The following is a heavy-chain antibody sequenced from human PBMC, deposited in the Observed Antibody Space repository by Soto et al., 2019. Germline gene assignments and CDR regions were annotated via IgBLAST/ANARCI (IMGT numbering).Heavy chain of an antibody. CDR1: GGSISSGGYY. V-gene: IGHV4-31*03. CDR2: IYYSGST. CDR3: ARATIEYDSSGYLGTFDY. Sequence: SETLSLTCTVSGGSISSGGYYWSWIRQHPGKGLEWIGYIYYSGSTYYNPSLKSRVTISVDTSKNQFSLKLSSVTAADTAVYYCARATIEYDSSGYLGTFDYWGQGTLVTVS. D-gene: IGHD3-22*01. J-gene: IGHJ4*02.